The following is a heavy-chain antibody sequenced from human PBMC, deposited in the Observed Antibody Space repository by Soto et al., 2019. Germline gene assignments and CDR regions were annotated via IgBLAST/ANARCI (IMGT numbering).Heavy chain of an antibody. D-gene: IGHD5-12*01. J-gene: IGHJ4*02. CDR3: ARDSGYSGYDYLYFDY. Sequence: QVQLVQSGAEVKKPGSSVKVSCKASGGTFSSYTISWVRQPPGQGLEWMGRIIPILGIANYAQKFQGRVTITADKSTSTAYMELSSLRSEDTAVYYCARDSGYSGYDYLYFDYWGQGTLVTVSS. V-gene: IGHV1-69*08. CDR2: IIPILGIA. CDR1: GGTFSSYT.